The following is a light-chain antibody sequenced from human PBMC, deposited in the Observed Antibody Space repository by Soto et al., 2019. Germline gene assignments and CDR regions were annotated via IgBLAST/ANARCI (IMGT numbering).Light chain of an antibody. J-gene: IGLJ1*01. CDR1: SIDFGGYNY. V-gene: IGLV2-14*03. Sequence: QSVLTQPASVSGSPGQSITISCTGTSIDFGGYNYVSWYQQHPGKAPKLMIYDVTNRPSGVSNRFSGSKSGNTASLTISGLQAEDEADYYCRSYTGSNTLEVFGTGTKATVL. CDR3: RSYTGSNTLEV. CDR2: DVT.